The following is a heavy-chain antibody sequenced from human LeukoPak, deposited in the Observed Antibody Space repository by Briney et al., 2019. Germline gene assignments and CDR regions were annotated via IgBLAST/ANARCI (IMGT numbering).Heavy chain of an antibody. V-gene: IGHV3-33*06. CDR1: GFTFSSYG. J-gene: IGHJ4*02. Sequence: GGSLRLSCVASGFTFSSYGMHWVRQAPGKGLEWVAVIWYDGSNKYYADSVKGRFTTFRDNPKNTLYLQMDSLGAGDTAVYYCAKGLYDYVSSLDYWGQGTLVTVSS. CDR3: AKGLYDYVSSLDY. D-gene: IGHD3-16*01. CDR2: IWYDGSNK.